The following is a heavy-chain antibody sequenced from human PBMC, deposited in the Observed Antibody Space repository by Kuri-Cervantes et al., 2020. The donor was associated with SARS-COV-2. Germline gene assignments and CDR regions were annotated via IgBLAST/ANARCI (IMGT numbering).Heavy chain of an antibody. J-gene: IGHJ3*02. D-gene: IGHD4-17*01. Sequence: SVKVSCKASGGTFSSYAISWVRQAPGQGLEWMGGIIPIFGTANYAQKFQGRVTITTDESTSTAYMELSSLRSEDTAVYYCARGYGDQPYEYDAFDIWGQGTRGTVSS. CDR1: GGTFSSYA. CDR3: ARGYGDQPYEYDAFDI. CDR2: IIPIFGTA. V-gene: IGHV1-69*05.